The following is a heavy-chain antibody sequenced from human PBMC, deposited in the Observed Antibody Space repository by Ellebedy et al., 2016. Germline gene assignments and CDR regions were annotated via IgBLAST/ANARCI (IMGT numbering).Heavy chain of an antibody. J-gene: IGHJ4*02. Sequence: ASVKVSCXASGYTFTGYYMHWVRQAPGQGLEWMGWINPNSGETNYAQKLQGRVTMTTDTSTSTAYMELRSLRSDDTAMYYCARGGMLYCSSTYCVDYWGQGTLVTVSS. CDR2: INPNSGET. V-gene: IGHV1-2*02. CDR1: GYTFTGYY. CDR3: ARGGMLYCSSTYCVDY. D-gene: IGHD2-2*01.